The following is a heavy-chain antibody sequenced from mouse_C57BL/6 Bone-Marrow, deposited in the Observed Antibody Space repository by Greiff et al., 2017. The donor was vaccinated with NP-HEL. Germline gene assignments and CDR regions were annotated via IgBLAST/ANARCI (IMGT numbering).Heavy chain of an antibody. V-gene: IGHV5-16*01. CDR1: GFTFSDYY. CDR2: INYDGSST. J-gene: IGHJ1*03. D-gene: IGHD1-1*01. CDR3: AKVYGSSYDWYFDV. Sequence: EVKLMESEGGLVQPGSSMKLSCTASGFTFSDYYMAWVRQVPEKGLEWVANINYDGSSTYYLDSLKSRFIISRDNAKNILYLQMSSLKSEDTATYYCAKVYGSSYDWYFDVWGTGTTVTVSS.